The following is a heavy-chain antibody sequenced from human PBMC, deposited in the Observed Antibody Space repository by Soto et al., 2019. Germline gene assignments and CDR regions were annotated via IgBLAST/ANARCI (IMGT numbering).Heavy chain of an antibody. CDR1: GFTFSSYG. CDR2: IWYDGSNK. CDR3: AREGSSSPGKGLYYFDY. Sequence: QVQLVESGGGVVQPGRSLRLSCAASGFTFSSYGMHWVRQAPGKGLEWVAVIWYDGSNKYYADSVKGRFTISRDNSKNTLYLQMNSLRAEDTAVYYCAREGSSSPGKGLYYFDYWGQGTLVTVSS. J-gene: IGHJ4*02. D-gene: IGHD6-13*01. V-gene: IGHV3-33*01.